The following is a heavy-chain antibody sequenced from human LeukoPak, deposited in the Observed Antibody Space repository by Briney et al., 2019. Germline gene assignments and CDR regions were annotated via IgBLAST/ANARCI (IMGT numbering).Heavy chain of an antibody. CDR1: GYSISSGFY. Sequence: SETLSLTCSVSGYSISSGFYWGWIRQPPGKGLEWIGTIFHSGSTYYKSSLKSRVTISVDTSKNQFSLKLSSVTAADTAMYYCAREKIGTGTVLGKDYYYMDVWGKGTTVTVSS. CDR2: IFHSGST. V-gene: IGHV4-38-2*02. CDR3: AREKIGTGTVLGKDYYYMDV. J-gene: IGHJ6*03. D-gene: IGHD3-16*01.